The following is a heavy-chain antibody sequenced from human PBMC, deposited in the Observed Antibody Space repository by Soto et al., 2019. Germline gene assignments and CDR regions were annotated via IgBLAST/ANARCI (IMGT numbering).Heavy chain of an antibody. V-gene: IGHV3-21*01. Sequence: EVQLVESGGGLVKPGGSLRLPCAASGFTFSSYSMNWVRQAPGKGLEWVSSISTSSTYMFYADSVKGRFTISRDNAKNSLYLQMNSLRAEDTAVFYCARSGLPQAFDIWGQGTMVTVSS. J-gene: IGHJ3*02. CDR2: ISTSSTYM. CDR3: ARSGLPQAFDI. D-gene: IGHD1-26*01. CDR1: GFTFSSYS.